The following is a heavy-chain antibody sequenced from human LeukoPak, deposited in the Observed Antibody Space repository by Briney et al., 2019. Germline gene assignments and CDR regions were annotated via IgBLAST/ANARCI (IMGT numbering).Heavy chain of an antibody. J-gene: IGHJ4*02. CDR2: INQDGSEK. Sequence: GGSLRLSCAASGFPFNSYWMSWVRQAPGKGLEWVANINQDGSEKFYVGSVKGRFTISKDIPRNLLHLQLSSLSVEDTAVYYCARESSSWPVRSRYYFDYWGQGTLVAVSS. CDR3: ARESSSWPVRSRYYFDY. V-gene: IGHV3-7*01. D-gene: IGHD6-13*01. CDR1: GFPFNSYW.